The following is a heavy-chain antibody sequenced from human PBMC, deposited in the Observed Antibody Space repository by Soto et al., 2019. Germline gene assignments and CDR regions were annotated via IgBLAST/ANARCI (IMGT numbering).Heavy chain of an antibody. Sequence: EVQLVESGGGLVQPGESLRLTCAASGFSFSSYRFSWVRQAPGKGLEWVAYITQDGTGKYYVDSVKGRFTISRDNAKNSLVLQMNSLRAEDTAVYYCARDWSAPSSGRGIDHWGQGALVTVSS. D-gene: IGHD3-3*01. CDR1: GFSFSSYR. CDR2: ITQDGTGK. V-gene: IGHV3-7*01. J-gene: IGHJ4*02. CDR3: ARDWSAPSSGRGIDH.